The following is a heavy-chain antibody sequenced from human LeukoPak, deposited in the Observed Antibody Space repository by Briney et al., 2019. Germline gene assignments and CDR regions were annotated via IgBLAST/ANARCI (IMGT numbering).Heavy chain of an antibody. D-gene: IGHD1-1*01. J-gene: IGHJ3*02. V-gene: IGHV3-66*01. Sequence: PGGSLRLSCAVSEFTVNNNYMSWVRQAPGKGLEWLSVMYSDGNTFCAGSVKGRFTVSRDNSNNTLYLQLHRLRAEDTAVYYCARDLFTTEAFDTWGQGTMVTVSS. CDR1: EFTVNNNY. CDR2: MYSDGNT. CDR3: ARDLFTTEAFDT.